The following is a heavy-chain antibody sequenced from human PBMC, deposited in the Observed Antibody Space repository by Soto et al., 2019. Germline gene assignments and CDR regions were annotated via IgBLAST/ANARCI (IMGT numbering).Heavy chain of an antibody. V-gene: IGHV4-4*02. CDR3: PRDRSLADSNGFDF. J-gene: IGHJ4*01. D-gene: IGHD3-22*01. Sequence: SETLSLTCFVSGDSIRSTRWWTWVRQAPGKGLEWIGEIYHVGSTNYNPSLKSRVTLFLDKTNNQFSLTLTSVTAADTAVYYCPRDRSLADSNGFDFWGKGIQGPVSS. CDR1: GDSIRSTRW. CDR2: IYHVGST.